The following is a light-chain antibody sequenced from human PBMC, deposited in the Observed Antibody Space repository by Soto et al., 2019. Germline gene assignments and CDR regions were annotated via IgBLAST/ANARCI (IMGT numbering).Light chain of an antibody. J-gene: IGLJ1*01. V-gene: IGLV2-14*01. Sequence: QSALSQPASVSGSPGQSITISCTGTSSDVGGFEYVSWYQHQPGKAPKLIIYDVTKRPSGVSNRFSGSKSGNTASLTISGIQADDEGDYYCGSITRSSTSVFGTGTKLTVL. CDR3: GSITRSSTSV. CDR2: DVT. CDR1: SSDVGGFEY.